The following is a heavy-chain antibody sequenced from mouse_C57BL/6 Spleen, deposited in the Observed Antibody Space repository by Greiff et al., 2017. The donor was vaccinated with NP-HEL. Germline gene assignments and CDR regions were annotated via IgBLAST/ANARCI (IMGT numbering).Heavy chain of an antibody. J-gene: IGHJ2*01. CDR2: IRNKANGYTT. CDR3: ARYGGRYFDY. Sequence: EVMLVESGGGLVQPGGSLSLSCAASGFTFTDYYMSWVRQPPGKALEWLGFIRNKANGYTTEYSASVKGRFTISRDNSQSILYLQMNALRAEDSATYYCARYGGRYFDYWGQGTTLTVSS. V-gene: IGHV7-3*01. CDR1: GFTFTDYY.